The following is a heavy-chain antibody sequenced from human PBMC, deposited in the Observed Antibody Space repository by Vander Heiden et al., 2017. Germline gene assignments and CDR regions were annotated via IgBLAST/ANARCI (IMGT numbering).Heavy chain of an antibody. Sequence: QVQLVQSGAEVKKPGASVKVSCKASGYTFTGYYMHSVRQAPGQGLEWMGWINPNSGGTNYAQKFQGRVTMTRDTSISTAYMELSRLRSDDTAVYYCASAYCSSTSCYGGPFDYWGQGTLVTVSS. V-gene: IGHV1-2*02. CDR3: ASAYCSSTSCYGGPFDY. D-gene: IGHD2-2*01. CDR2: INPNSGGT. J-gene: IGHJ4*02. CDR1: GYTFTGYY.